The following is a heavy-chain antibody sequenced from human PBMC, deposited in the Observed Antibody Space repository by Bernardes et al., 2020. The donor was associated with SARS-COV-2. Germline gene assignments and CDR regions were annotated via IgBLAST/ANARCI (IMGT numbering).Heavy chain of an antibody. Sequence: GGSLRLSCAASGFRFSNYWTSWVRQAPGKGLEWVANINKDGTKTDYMDSVKGRFTISRDNAKNSLYLQMNSLRVEDTAVYYCAKDRGRNSGYDEYFDYWGQGTLVTVSS. CDR2: INKDGTKT. CDR3: AKDRGRNSGYDEYFDY. D-gene: IGHD5-12*01. V-gene: IGHV3-7*03. CDR1: GFRFSNYW. J-gene: IGHJ4*02.